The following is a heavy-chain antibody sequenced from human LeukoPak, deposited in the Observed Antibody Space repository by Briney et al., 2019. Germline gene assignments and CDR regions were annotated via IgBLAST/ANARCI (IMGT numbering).Heavy chain of an antibody. CDR1: GFTFSSYW. CDR3: ARGGSTWLNN. V-gene: IGHV3-74*01. J-gene: IGHJ4*02. D-gene: IGHD6-13*01. Sequence: GGSLRLSCAASGFTFSSYWMHWVRQAPGKGLVWVSRTTSDGSGTSYADSVKGRFTISGDNAKNTLYLQMNSLRAEDTAVYYCARGGSTWLNNWGQGTLVTVSS. CDR2: TTSDGSGT.